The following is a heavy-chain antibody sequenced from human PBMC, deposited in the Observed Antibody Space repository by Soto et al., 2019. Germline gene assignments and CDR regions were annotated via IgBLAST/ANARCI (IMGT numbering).Heavy chain of an antibody. J-gene: IGHJ4*02. CDR3: ARVVAAAALRDYFDY. D-gene: IGHD6-13*01. CDR2: IIPIFGTA. CDR1: GGTFSSYA. V-gene: IGHV1-69*13. Sequence: SGKVSGKASGGTFSSYAISWVRQAPGQGLEWMGGIIPIFGTANYAQKFQGRVTITADESTSTAYMELSSLRSEDTAVYYCARVVAAAALRDYFDYWGQGTLVTVSS.